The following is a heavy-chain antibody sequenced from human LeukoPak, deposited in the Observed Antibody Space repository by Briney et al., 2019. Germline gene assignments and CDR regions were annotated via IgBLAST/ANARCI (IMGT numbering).Heavy chain of an antibody. V-gene: IGHV3-30*18. CDR2: ISYDGTNK. CDR1: AFXFSTYG. CDR3: AKDGPAGKGYCSSTSCPPVLDY. J-gene: IGHJ4*02. D-gene: IGHD2-2*01. Sequence: PGRSLRLSCAASAFXFSTYGIHWVRQAPGKGLEWVAFISYDGTNKYYLDSVQGRFTISKDNSKSTLYLQMNSLRAEDTAIYYCAKDGPAGKGYCSSTSCPPVLDYWGQGTLVTASS.